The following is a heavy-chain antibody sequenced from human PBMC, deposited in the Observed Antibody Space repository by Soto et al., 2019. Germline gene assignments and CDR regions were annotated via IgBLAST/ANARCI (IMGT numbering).Heavy chain of an antibody. CDR1: GGSISIGGYY. J-gene: IGHJ4*02. Sequence: SETLSLTCTVSGGSISIGGYYWSWILQHPGKGLEWIGYIYYSGSTYYNPSLKSRVTISVDTSKNQFSLKLSSVTAADTAVYYCARLSNPWGNSVMDYWGQGTLVTVS. D-gene: IGHD3-16*01. V-gene: IGHV4-31*03. CDR2: IYYSGST. CDR3: ARLSNPWGNSVMDY.